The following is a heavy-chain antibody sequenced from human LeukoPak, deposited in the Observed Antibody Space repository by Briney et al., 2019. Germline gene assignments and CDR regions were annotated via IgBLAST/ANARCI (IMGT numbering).Heavy chain of an antibody. CDR1: GYSISSGYY. D-gene: IGHD1-14*01. J-gene: IGHJ4*02. Sequence: SETLSLTCTVSGYSISSGYYWGWIRQPPGKGLEWIGSIYQSGSTYYNPSLKSRVTISVDTSKNQFSLKLSSVTAADTAVYYCARDPVNQRTPFDYWGQGTLVTVSS. CDR3: ARDPVNQRTPFDY. V-gene: IGHV4-38-2*02. CDR2: IYQSGST.